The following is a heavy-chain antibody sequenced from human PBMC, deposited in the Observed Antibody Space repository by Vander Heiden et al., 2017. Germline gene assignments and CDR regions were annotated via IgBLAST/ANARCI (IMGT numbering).Heavy chain of an antibody. V-gene: IGHV3-23*01. CDR2: ISGSGGST. Sequence: EVQLLESGGGLVQPGGSLRLSCAASGFTFSSYAMSWVRQAPGKGLEWVSAISGSGGSTYYADAVKGRFTISRDNSKKTLYLKMKSMRAEDTAVYYYAKSGLSGSYFDYWGQGTMVAVYS. CDR3: AKSGLSGSYFDY. D-gene: IGHD3-3*01. J-gene: IGHJ4*02. CDR1: GFTFSSYA.